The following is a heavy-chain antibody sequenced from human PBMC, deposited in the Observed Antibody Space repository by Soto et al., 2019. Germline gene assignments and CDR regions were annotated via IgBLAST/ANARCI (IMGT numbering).Heavy chain of an antibody. CDR1: GYSFTSYW. CDR3: ARGLRYFDWPSPPSYGMEV. CDR2: IYPGDSDT. Sequence: GGSLQISCKGSGYSFTSYWIGCVRQMPGKGLEWMGIIYPGDSDTRYSPSFQGQVTISADKSISTAYLQWSRLKASDTAMYYCARGLRYFDWPSPPSYGMEVWGEGTTVTVSP. V-gene: IGHV5-51*01. J-gene: IGHJ6*04. D-gene: IGHD3-9*01.